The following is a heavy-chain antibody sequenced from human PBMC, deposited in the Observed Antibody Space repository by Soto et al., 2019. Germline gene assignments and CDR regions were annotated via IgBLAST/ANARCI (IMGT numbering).Heavy chain of an antibody. CDR2: IFYIGTT. CDR3: VRGGGGYGNGTIDY. D-gene: IGHD5-18*01. CDR1: GGSISNYY. J-gene: IGHJ4*02. Sequence: QVQLQESGPGLVKPSETLSLTCTVSGGSISNYYWSWVRQSPGMGLEWIGYIFYIGTTNYNPSLKSRVTISLDTSKNQFSLKLRSVTAADTAVYYCVRGGGGYGNGTIDYWGQGTLVTVSS. V-gene: IGHV4-59*01.